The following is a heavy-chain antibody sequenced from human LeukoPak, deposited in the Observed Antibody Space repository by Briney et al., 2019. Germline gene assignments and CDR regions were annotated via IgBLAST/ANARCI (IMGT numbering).Heavy chain of an antibody. D-gene: IGHD6-13*01. CDR3: GAAAARPNSPFDY. V-gene: IGHV1-69*13. J-gene: IGHJ4*02. Sequence: SVKVSCKASGGTFSSYAISWVRQAPGQGLEWMGGIIPIFGTANYAQKFQGRVTITADESTSTAYMELSSLRSEDTAVYYCGAAAARPNSPFDYWGQGTLVTVSS. CDR2: IIPIFGTA. CDR1: GGTFSSYA.